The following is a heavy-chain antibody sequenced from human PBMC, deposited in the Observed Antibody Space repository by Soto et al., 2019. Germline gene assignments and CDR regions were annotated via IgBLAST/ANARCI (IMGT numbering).Heavy chain of an antibody. Sequence: EVQLLQSGGGLVQPGGSLRLSCAGSGFTFSNYAMSWVRQAPGKGLEWVSAISSAVNTYYADSVKGRFTISRDNSKNTLYLQMNSLRAEDTAVYFCAKKVTIYAVDPADYWGQGTQVAVSS. CDR2: ISSAVNT. CDR1: GFTFSNYA. J-gene: IGHJ4*02. CDR3: AKKVTIYAVDPADY. V-gene: IGHV3-23*01. D-gene: IGHD3-3*01.